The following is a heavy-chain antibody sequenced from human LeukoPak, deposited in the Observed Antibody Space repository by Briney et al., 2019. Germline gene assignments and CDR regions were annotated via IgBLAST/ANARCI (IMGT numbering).Heavy chain of an antibody. CDR3: ARGHSRSGSYPDGHYYMDV. J-gene: IGHJ6*03. CDR1: GYTFTGYY. D-gene: IGHD3-10*01. Sequence: ASVKVSCKASGYTFTGYYMHWVRQAPGQGLEWMGWINPNSGGTNYAQKFQGGVTMTRDTSISTAYMELSRLRSDDTAVYYCARGHSRSGSYPDGHYYMDVWGKGTTVTISS. CDR2: INPNSGGT. V-gene: IGHV1-2*02.